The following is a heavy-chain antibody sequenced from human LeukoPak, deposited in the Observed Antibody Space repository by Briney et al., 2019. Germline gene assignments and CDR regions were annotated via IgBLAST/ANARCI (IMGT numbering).Heavy chain of an antibody. Sequence: SETLSLMCTVSGGSLIMNNYYWGWLRQPPGKGLEWIGSLSHSGSTFYNPSLKSRVAMSVDTSKNHFSLTMSSVTAADAAMYFCARQGTWIQLGHFDYWGQGILITVSS. J-gene: IGHJ4*02. CDR2: LSHSGST. D-gene: IGHD5-24*01. V-gene: IGHV4-39*01. CDR3: ARQGTWIQLGHFDY. CDR1: GGSLIMNNYY.